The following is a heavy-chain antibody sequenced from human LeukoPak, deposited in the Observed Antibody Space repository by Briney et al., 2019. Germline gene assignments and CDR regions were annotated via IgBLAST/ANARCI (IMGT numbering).Heavy chain of an antibody. CDR3: ARDLGGIYYIAY. Sequence: PGGSLRLSCAASGFTFSSYGMHWVRQAPGGGLEWVAYIGYDGSKKYYSDSVKGRFTISRDNSKNTVHLQMTSLRAADTDLYFCARDLGGIYYIAYWGQGTLVTVSS. CDR2: IGYDGSKK. D-gene: IGHD2-15*01. V-gene: IGHV3-30*02. CDR1: GFTFSSYG. J-gene: IGHJ4*02.